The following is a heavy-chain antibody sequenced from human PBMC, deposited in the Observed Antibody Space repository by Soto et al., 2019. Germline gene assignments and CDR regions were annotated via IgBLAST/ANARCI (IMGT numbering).Heavy chain of an antibody. J-gene: IGHJ4*02. CDR3: ATGTFNFDS. CDR1: GFTFSSYA. V-gene: IGHV3-23*01. Sequence: EVQLLDSGGGLVQPGGSLRLSCAASGFTFSSYAMGWVRQAPGKGLEWVSSISGSGGSTYYADSVKGRFIISRDNSKSTLYLQMNSLRAEDTAVYYCATGTFNFDSWGQGTLVTVSS. CDR2: ISGSGGST.